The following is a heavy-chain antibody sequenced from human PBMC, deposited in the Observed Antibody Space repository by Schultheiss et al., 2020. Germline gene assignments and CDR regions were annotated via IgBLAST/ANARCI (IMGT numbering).Heavy chain of an antibody. CDR3: ARGFDDSSGYSFDY. J-gene: IGHJ4*02. V-gene: IGHV1-2*04. CDR1: GYTFTGYY. Sequence: ASVKVSCKASGYTFTGYYMHWVRQAPGQGLEWMGWINPNSGGTNYAQKFQGWVTMTRDTSISTAYMELSRLRSDDTAVYYCARGFDDSSGYSFDYWGQGTLVNVSA. CDR2: INPNSGGT. D-gene: IGHD3-22*01.